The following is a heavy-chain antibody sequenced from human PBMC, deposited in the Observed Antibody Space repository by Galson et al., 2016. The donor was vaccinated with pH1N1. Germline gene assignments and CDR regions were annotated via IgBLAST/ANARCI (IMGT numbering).Heavy chain of an antibody. Sequence: SLRLSCAASGLSVRNNYMNWVRQAPGKGLEWVSVIDSGGNSFYADSVKGRFTMSRDNSKNTVYLQMNSLTRDDTAVYFCARPRIASPGALHHWGQGTRVTVSS. V-gene: IGHV3-66*02. CDR1: GLSVRNNY. D-gene: IGHD1-26*01. J-gene: IGHJ1*01. CDR3: ARPRIASPGALHH. CDR2: IDSGGNS.